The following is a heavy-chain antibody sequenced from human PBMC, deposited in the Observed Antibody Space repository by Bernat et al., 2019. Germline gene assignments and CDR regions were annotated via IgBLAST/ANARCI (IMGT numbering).Heavy chain of an antibody. CDR2: ISYDGDKK. V-gene: IGHV3-30*18. Sequence: QVQLVESGGGVVQPGRPLRLSCAASGFTFSSDGMHWVRQAPGKGLEWVTFISYDGDKKYYAECVKGRFTISRDNSKNTLSLQMSSLRAEDTAVYYCAKDRSSSWTFDYWGQGTLVIVSS. D-gene: IGHD6-13*01. CDR1: GFTFSSDG. J-gene: IGHJ4*02. CDR3: AKDRSSSWTFDY.